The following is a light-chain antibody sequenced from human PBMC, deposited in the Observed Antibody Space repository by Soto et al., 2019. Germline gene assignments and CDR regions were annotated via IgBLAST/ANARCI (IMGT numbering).Light chain of an antibody. J-gene: IGKJ2*01. CDR3: QQRTDWPT. Sequence: EVVLTQSPATLSVSPGERAALSCRASQSVGSFLAWYQQKPGQAPRLLIYDASNRATGIPARFSGSGSGTDFTLTISSLEPEDFAVYFCQQRTDWPTFGQGTKVDI. V-gene: IGKV3-11*01. CDR1: QSVGSF. CDR2: DAS.